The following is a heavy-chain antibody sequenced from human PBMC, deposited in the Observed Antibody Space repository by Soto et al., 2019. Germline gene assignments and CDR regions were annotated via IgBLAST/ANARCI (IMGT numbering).Heavy chain of an antibody. D-gene: IGHD3-3*01. J-gene: IGHJ6*02. CDR3: ASFAFYDFWSGYAPYYGMDV. CDR2: ISYDGSNK. V-gene: IGHV3-30*03. CDR1: GFTFSSYG. Sequence: QVQLVESGGGVVQPGRSLRLSCAASGFTFSSYGMHWVRQAPGKGLEWVAVISYDGSNKYYADSVKGRLTISRDNSKNTLYPQMNSLRAEDTAVYYCASFAFYDFWSGYAPYYGMDVWGQGTTVTVSS.